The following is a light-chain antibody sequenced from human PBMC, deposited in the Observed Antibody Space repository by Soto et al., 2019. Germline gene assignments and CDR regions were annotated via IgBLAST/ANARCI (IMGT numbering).Light chain of an antibody. Sequence: QSVLTQPPSASGTPGQRVTISCSGSSSNIGSNTVNWYQQLPGTDPKLLIYSNNQRPSGVADRFSGSKSGTSASLAISGLQSEDEADYYCAAWDDSLNGWVFGGGTKLTVL. J-gene: IGLJ3*02. CDR2: SNN. CDR1: SSNIGSNT. CDR3: AAWDDSLNGWV. V-gene: IGLV1-44*01.